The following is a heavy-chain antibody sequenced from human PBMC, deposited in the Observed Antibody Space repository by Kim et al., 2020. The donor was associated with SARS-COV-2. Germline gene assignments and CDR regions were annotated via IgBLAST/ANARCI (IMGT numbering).Heavy chain of an antibody. CDR1: GGSISSYY. CDR3: ARWFSSWYYFDY. V-gene: IGHV4-59*13. CDR2: IYYSGST. Sequence: SETLSLTCTVSGGSISSYYWSWIRQPPGKGLEWIGYIYYSGSTNYNPSLKSRVTISVDTSKNQFSLKLSSVTAADTAVYYCARWFSSWYYFDYWGQGTLVTVSS. D-gene: IGHD3-22*01. J-gene: IGHJ4*02.